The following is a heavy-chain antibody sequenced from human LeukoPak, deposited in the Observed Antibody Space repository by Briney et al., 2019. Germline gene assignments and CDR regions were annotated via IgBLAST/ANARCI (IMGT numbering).Heavy chain of an antibody. CDR3: VSRRINFDY. Sequence: ASVKVSCKASGYILTGYYIQWVRQAPGQGLERMGWINPDSGDTKYAQKFQGRVTMTRDTSNSTAYMEVTGLSSDDTAVYYCVSRRINFDYWGQGALVTVSS. CDR1: GYILTGYY. D-gene: IGHD1-14*01. CDR2: INPDSGDT. V-gene: IGHV1-2*02. J-gene: IGHJ4*02.